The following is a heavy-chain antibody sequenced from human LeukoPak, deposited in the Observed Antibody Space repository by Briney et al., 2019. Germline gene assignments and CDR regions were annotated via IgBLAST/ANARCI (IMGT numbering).Heavy chain of an antibody. Sequence: PSETLSLTCTVSGGSINSGDYYWSWIRQPPGKDLEWIGYIYYSGSTYYNPSLKSRVTISVDTSKNQFSLKLSSVTAADTAVYYCARVFYGSGRRAFFDYWGQGTLVTVSA. CDR1: GGSINSGDYY. CDR3: ARVFYGSGRRAFFDY. J-gene: IGHJ4*02. D-gene: IGHD3-10*01. V-gene: IGHV4-30-4*01. CDR2: IYYSGST.